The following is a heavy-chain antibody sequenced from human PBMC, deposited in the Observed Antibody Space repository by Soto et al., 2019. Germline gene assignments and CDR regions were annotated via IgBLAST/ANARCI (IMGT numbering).Heavy chain of an antibody. CDR3: ARAGSGDYVKGGSFDI. CDR2: IYSGGST. J-gene: IGHJ3*02. Sequence: EVQLVESGGGLVQPGGSLRLSCAASGFTVSSNYMSWVRQAPGKGLEWVSVIYSGGSTYYADSVKGRFTISRHNSKNTLYLQMNSLRAEDTAVYYCARAGSGDYVKGGSFDIWGQGTMVTVSS. CDR1: GFTVSSNY. D-gene: IGHD4-17*01. V-gene: IGHV3-53*04.